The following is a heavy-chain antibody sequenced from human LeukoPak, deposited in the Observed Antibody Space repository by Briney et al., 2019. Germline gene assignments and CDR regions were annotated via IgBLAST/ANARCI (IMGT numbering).Heavy chain of an antibody. J-gene: IGHJ4*02. Sequence: GGSLRLSCAASGFTFSSYAMHWVRQAPGKGLEWVAVISYDGSNKYYADSVKGRFTISRDNSKNTVYLQMNSLRAEDSAVYDCGRYGRNPEFWGQGTLVTVSS. D-gene: IGHD4-23*01. V-gene: IGHV3-30-3*01. CDR2: ISYDGSNK. CDR1: GFTFSSYA. CDR3: GRYGRNPEF.